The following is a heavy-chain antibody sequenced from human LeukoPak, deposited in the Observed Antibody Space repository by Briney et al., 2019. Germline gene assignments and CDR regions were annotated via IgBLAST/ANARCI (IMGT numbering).Heavy chain of an antibody. CDR3: VREDTPATANY. Sequence: GKSLRLSCAASGFNFANHAMSWVRQTAGKGLEWVSAISGGGDITYYADSVKGRFTISRDNSKDTLFLQMHSLRPGDTAVYYCVREDTPATANYWGQGTLVTISS. D-gene: IGHD2-21*02. CDR2: ISGGGDIT. J-gene: IGHJ4*02. CDR1: GFNFANHA. V-gene: IGHV3-23*01.